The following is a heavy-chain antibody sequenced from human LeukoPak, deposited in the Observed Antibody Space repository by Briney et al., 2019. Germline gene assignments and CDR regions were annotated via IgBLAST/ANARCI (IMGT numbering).Heavy chain of an antibody. D-gene: IGHD2-15*01. CDR3: ARVRYCSGVNCYPDDN. V-gene: IGHV3-7*01. J-gene: IGHJ4*02. Sequence: LAGGSLRLSCAASGFTFSSYWMSWVRQAPGKGLEWVANIKQDGSEKYYVDSVKGRFTISRDNAKNSLYLQMNSLRAEDTAVYYCARVRYCSGVNCYPDDNWGQGTLVTVSS. CDR2: IKQDGSEK. CDR1: GFTFSSYW.